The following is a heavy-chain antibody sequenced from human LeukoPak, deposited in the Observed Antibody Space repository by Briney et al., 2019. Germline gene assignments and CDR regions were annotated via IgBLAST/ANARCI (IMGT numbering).Heavy chain of an antibody. CDR2: INQDGSEK. V-gene: IGHV3-7*05. J-gene: IGHJ3*02. CDR1: GFTFSSHW. D-gene: IGHD3-10*01. Sequence: PGGSLRLSCAASGFTFSSHWMSWVRQAPGKGQEWVANINQDGSEKYYVDSVKGRFTISRDNAKNSLYLQMNSLRAEDTAVYYCARREGRRSNSNMFDIWGHGTMVVVSS. CDR3: ARREGRRSNSNMFDI.